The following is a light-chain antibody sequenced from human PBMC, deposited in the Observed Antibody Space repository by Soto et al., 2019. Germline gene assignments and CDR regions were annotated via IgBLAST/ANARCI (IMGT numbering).Light chain of an antibody. Sequence: EIVLTQSPATLSLSPGERATLSCRASQSVISYLAWYQQKPGQAPRLLIYEASSRATGIPGRFSGSWSGTDFTLTSSSLEPEDFAVYYGQQRSNWPPTFGQGPKVEIK. CDR3: QQRSNWPPT. CDR1: QSVISY. V-gene: IGKV3-11*01. J-gene: IGKJ1*01. CDR2: EAS.